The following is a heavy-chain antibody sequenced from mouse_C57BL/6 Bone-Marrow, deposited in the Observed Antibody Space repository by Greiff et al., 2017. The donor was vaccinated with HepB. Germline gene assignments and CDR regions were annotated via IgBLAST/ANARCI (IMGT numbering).Heavy chain of an antibody. Sequence: EVQLLQSGPELVKPGASVKISCKASGYTFTGYFMHWVMQSPGQSLEWIGRINPYNGDTFYKQKFKGKATLTVDKSSSTAHMELRSLTSEDSAVYCWARGDLGYYDSGGGFDVEGRGTAVTVSS. D-gene: IGHD1-1*01. CDR3: ARGDLGYYDSGGGFDV. CDR2: INPYNGDT. CDR1: GYTFTGYF. V-gene: IGHV1-20*01. J-gene: IGHJ1*03.